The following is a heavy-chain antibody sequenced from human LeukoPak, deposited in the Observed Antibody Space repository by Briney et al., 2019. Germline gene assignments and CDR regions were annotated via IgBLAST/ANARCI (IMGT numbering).Heavy chain of an antibody. D-gene: IGHD2-15*01. CDR2: IYPGDSDT. V-gene: IGHV5-51*01. CDR3: ARCSGGSCYSPYFDY. Sequence: KVSCKASGYTFTSYGLSWVRQAPGQGLEWMGIIYPGDSDTRYSPSLQGQVTISADKSISTAYLQWSSLKASDTAMYYCARCSGGSCYSPYFDYWGQGTLVTVSS. J-gene: IGHJ4*02. CDR1: GYTFTSYG.